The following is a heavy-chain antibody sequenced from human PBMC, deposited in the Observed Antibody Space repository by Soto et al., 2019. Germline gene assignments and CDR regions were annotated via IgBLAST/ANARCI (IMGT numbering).Heavy chain of an antibody. J-gene: IGHJ2*01. D-gene: IGHD4-17*01. CDR3: GRDPGAVDYVILRWHVEL. V-gene: IGHV1-2*04. CDR1: GYTFTAYN. Sequence: QVQLVQSGPEVKKPGASVKVSCRASGYTFTAYNIHWVRQAPGQGLEWVGWINAHSGGTNYAQKLQDWVTMTRSTSINTAYVQLRRLRSDDTAVYYCGRDPGAVDYVILRWHVELWGHGTLVTVSS. CDR2: INAHSGGT.